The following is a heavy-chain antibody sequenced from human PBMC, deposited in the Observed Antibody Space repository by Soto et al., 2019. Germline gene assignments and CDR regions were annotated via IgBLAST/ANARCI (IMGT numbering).Heavy chain of an antibody. J-gene: IGHJ4*02. CDR2: IYYSGST. CDR3: AREIGSVTGEACFDY. D-gene: IGHD3-10*01. V-gene: IGHV4-31*03. Sequence: SETLSLTCTVSGGSIISGGYYWSWIRQHPGKGLEWIGYIYYSGSTYYNPSLKSRVTISVDTSKNQFSLKLSSVTAADTAVYYCAREIGSVTGEACFDYWGQGTLVTVSS. CDR1: GGSIISGGYY.